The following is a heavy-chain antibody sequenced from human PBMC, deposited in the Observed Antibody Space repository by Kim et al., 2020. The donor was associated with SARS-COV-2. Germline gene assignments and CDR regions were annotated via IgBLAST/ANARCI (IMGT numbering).Heavy chain of an antibody. V-gene: IGHV3-21*01. D-gene: IGHD3-3*01. CDR2: ISSSSSYI. CDR3: ARDVERFLVYYYYYMDV. CDR1: GFTFSSYS. Sequence: GGSLRLSCAASGFTFSSYSMNWVRQAPGKGLEWVSSISSSSSYIYYADSVKGRFTISRDNAKNSLYLQMNSLRAEDTAVYYCARDVERFLVYYYYYMDVWGKGTTVTVSS. J-gene: IGHJ6*03.